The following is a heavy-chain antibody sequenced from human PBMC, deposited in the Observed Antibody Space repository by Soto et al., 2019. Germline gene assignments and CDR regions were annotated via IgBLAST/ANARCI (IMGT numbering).Heavy chain of an antibody. CDR3: ARGNCSSPNCYSFSGYYGMDV. V-gene: IGHV4-4*07. D-gene: IGHD2-2*01. CDR2: IYTSGST. Sequence: PSETLSLTCTASGGSISSYYWSWIRQPAGKGLEWIGRIYTSGSTNYNPSLKSRVTMSLDTSKNQFSLKLTSVTAADTALYYCARGNCSSPNCYSFSGYYGMDVWGQGTTVTVSS. J-gene: IGHJ6*02. CDR1: GGSISSYY.